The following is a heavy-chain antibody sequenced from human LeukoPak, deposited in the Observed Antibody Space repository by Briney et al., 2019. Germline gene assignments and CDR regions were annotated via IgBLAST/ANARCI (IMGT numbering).Heavy chain of an antibody. CDR2: ITSSSSTI. V-gene: IGHV3-48*01. Sequence: GGSLRLSCAASGSTFSSYSMNWVRQAPGKGLEWVSYITSSSSTIYYADSVKGRFTISRDNAKNSVYLQMNSLRAEDTAVYYCARVVKELASRYFDYWGQGTLVTVSS. CDR3: ARVVKELASRYFDY. J-gene: IGHJ4*02. CDR1: GSTFSSYS. D-gene: IGHD1-26*01.